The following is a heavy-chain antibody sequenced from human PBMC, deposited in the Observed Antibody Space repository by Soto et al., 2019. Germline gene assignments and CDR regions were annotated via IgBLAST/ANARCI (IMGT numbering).Heavy chain of an antibody. D-gene: IGHD3-9*01. J-gene: IGHJ6*03. CDR3: ARTVLGPDLLADSFVDYYYYMDV. CDR2: VYYTGST. CDR1: GGSISNFY. Sequence: SETLSLTCAVYGGSISNFYWSWIRQPPGKGLEWIGYVYYTGSTSYNPSLKRRVTLSADSSRGQFSLRLNSVTAADTAVYYCARTVLGPDLLADSFVDYYYYMDVWGQGTTVTVSS. V-gene: IGHV4-59*08.